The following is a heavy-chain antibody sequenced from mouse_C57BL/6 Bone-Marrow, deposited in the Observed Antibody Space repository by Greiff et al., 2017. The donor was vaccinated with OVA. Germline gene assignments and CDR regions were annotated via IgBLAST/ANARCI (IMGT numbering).Heavy chain of an antibody. CDR2: ISNGGGST. V-gene: IGHV5-12*01. CDR1: GFTFSDYY. CDR3: ARHWGGYDEGDYFDY. D-gene: IGHD2-2*01. Sequence: EVKLMESGGGLVQPGGSLKLSCAASGFTFSDYYMYWVRQTPEKRLEWVAYISNGGGSTYYPDTVKGRFTISRDNAKNPLYLQMSRLKSEDTAMYYCARHWGGYDEGDYFDYWGQGTTLTVSS. J-gene: IGHJ2*01.